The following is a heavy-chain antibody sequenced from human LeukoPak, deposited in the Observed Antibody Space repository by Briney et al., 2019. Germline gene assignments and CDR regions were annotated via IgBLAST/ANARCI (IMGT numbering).Heavy chain of an antibody. CDR3: AKSPSSYGDPYYFDY. CDR2: ISGSDGTT. Sequence: PGGSLRLSCAASGFPFNNYGMNWVRQTPEKGLEWISSISGSDGTTYYADSVKGRFTISRDNSKNTLYLQMNSLRAEDTAVYYCAKSPSSYGDPYYFDYWGQGTLVTVSS. D-gene: IGHD4-17*01. V-gene: IGHV3-23*01. J-gene: IGHJ4*02. CDR1: GFPFNNYG.